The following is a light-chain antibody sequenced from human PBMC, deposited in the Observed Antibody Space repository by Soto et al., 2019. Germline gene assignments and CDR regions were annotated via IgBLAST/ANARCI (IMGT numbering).Light chain of an antibody. CDR1: QSIGSL. Sequence: EVVMTQAPATLSVSPRERATLSCRAAQSIGSLLAWYQHKPGQAPRLLVYAASTRATAIPARFTGSGSGTEFTLTISSLQTQDFAVYYCQQYNDWPITFGPGTRLEIK. J-gene: IGKJ5*01. CDR3: QQYNDWPIT. CDR2: AAS. V-gene: IGKV3-15*01.